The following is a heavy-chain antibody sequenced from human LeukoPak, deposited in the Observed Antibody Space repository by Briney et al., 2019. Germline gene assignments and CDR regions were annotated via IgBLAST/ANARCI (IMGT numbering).Heavy chain of an antibody. CDR3: ACRMFASNWFQP. Sequence: GASPKISCQGSGYSFIDYWIGWVRQMPGKGLEWMAVIYPGDSRTRYNPSFQGQVTISADKSINTAYLEWNSLKASDTALYYCACRMFASNWFQPWGQGTLVTVSS. V-gene: IGHV5-51*01. CDR1: GYSFIDYW. J-gene: IGHJ5*02. D-gene: IGHD3-10*02. CDR2: IYPGDSRT.